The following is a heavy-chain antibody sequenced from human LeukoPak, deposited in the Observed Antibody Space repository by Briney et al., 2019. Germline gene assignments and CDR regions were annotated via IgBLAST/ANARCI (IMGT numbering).Heavy chain of an antibody. J-gene: IGHJ4*02. V-gene: IGHV3-48*01. D-gene: IGHD2-2*02. CDR2: ISSSSTI. CDR1: GFTFNTYS. CDR3: ARGRGYCSSTSCYTDY. Sequence: GGSLRLSCAASGFTFNTYSVNWVRQAPGKGLEWVSYISSSSTIYYADSVKGRSTISRDNAKNSLYLQMNSLRAEDRAVYYCARGRGYCSSTSCYTDYWGQGTLVTVSS.